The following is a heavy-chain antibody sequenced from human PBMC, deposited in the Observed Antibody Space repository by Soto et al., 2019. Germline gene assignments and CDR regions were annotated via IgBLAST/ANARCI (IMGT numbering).Heavy chain of an antibody. CDR1: GDSVSSNSIA. Sequence: SQTLSLTCAISGDSVSSNSIAWNWIRQSPSRGLEWLGRTYYRSKWYNDYAVSVKSRISINPDTSKNQFSLQLKSVTPEDTAVYYCARDQLYYNDISGRPLNAFDVWGQGTMVTVSS. CDR2: TYYRSKWYN. V-gene: IGHV6-1*01. D-gene: IGHD3-22*01. J-gene: IGHJ3*01. CDR3: ARDQLYYNDISGRPLNAFDV.